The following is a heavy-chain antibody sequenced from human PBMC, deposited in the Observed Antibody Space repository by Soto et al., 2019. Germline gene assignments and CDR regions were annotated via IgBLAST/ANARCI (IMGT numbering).Heavy chain of an antibody. CDR1: GYTYLNYA. J-gene: IGHJ4*02. V-gene: IGHV1-3*04. D-gene: IGHD2-15*01. CDR2: INNGNGNT. Sequence: ASVKVSCKVSGYTYLNYAFHWVRQAPGHRLEWLGWINNGNGNTRFSQKIQGRVTITRDASASTGYMELSRLRSEDTAIYYCALSHTGFCNSVDSPGDFDSWGQGTLVTV. CDR3: ALSHTGFCNSVDSPGDFDS.